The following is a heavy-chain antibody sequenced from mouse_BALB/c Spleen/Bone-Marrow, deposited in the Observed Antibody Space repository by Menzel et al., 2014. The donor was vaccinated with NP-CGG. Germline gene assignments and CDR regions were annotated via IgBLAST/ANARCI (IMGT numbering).Heavy chain of an antibody. CDR1: GFTFSSYT. D-gene: IGHD2-4*01. J-gene: IGHJ3*01. CDR2: ISNGGGST. V-gene: IGHV5-12-2*01. CDR3: ARPLYYDYDGFAY. Sequence: VQLKEAGGGLVQPGGALKLSWGGSGFTFSSYTMSWVRQTPEKRVEGGAYISNGGGSTYYPDTVKGRFTISRDNAKNTLYLQMSSLKSEDTAMYYCARPLYYDYDGFAYWGQGTLVTVSA.